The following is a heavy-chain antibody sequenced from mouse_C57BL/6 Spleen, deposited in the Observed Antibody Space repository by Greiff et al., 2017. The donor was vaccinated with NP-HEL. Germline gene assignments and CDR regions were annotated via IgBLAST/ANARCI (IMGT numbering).Heavy chain of an antibody. D-gene: IGHD2-4*01. Sequence: QVQLQQPGAELVRPGTSVKLSCKASGYTFTSYWMHWVKQGPGQGLEWIGVIDPSDSYTNYNQKFKGKATLTVDTSSSTAYMQLSSLTSEDSAVYYCARQSRIYYDYDENAMDYWGQGTSVTVSS. CDR1: GYTFTSYW. CDR3: ARQSRIYYDYDENAMDY. CDR2: IDPSDSYT. V-gene: IGHV1-59*01. J-gene: IGHJ4*01.